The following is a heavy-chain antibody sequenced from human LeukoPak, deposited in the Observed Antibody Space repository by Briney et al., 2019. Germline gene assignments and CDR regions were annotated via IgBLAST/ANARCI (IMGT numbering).Heavy chain of an antibody. CDR2: ISSSSRYI. D-gene: IGHD3-9*01. J-gene: IGHJ4*02. V-gene: IGHV3-21*04. Sequence: GWALRLSCPASGFTFIRYSMNWVRQAPGKGREGVASISSSSRYIYYADSVKGRFTISRDNSETTSNLQMNSMRTEDTAVYYCAKGDWLILGTYFDYWGQGALVTVSS. CDR3: AKGDWLILGTYFDY. CDR1: GFTFIRYS.